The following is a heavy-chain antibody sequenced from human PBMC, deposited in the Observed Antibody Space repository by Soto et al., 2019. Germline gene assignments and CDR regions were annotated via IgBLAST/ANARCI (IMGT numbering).Heavy chain of an antibody. CDR2: ISAYNGNT. D-gene: IGHD6-13*01. V-gene: IGHV1-18*01. J-gene: IGHJ4*02. Sequence: QVQLVQSGAEVKKPGASVKVSCKASGYTFTNYAFSWVRQDPGQGLEWMGWISAYNGNTNSPQKLQGRVTMTTDTSTSTAYMELRRLRSDYTAVYSSATDLAAAGPFDCWGQGPLVPVSS. CDR3: ATDLAAAGPFDC. CDR1: GYTFTNYA.